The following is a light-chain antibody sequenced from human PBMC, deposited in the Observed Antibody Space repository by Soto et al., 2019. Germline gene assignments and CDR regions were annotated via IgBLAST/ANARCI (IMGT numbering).Light chain of an antibody. CDR3: QQYNSWWT. CDR2: YAS. Sequence: IQMTQSPSTLSASVGDRVTITCRASQSINRWLAWYQQRPGKAPRLLIYYASTLETGVPSRFSGSESGTEFTLTINCMQPDDFATYYCQQYNSWWTFGQGTKVE. J-gene: IGKJ1*01. CDR1: QSINRW. V-gene: IGKV1-5*01.